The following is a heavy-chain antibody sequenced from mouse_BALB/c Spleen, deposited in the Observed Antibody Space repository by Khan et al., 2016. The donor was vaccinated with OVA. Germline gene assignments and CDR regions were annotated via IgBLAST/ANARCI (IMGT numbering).Heavy chain of an antibody. CDR1: GFTFSTFA. V-gene: IGHV5-9-3*01. CDR3: ARHNYGPFAY. J-gene: IGHJ3*01. CDR2: IHSGGDYT. Sequence: EVELVESGGGLVKPGGSLKLSCVASGFTFSTFAMSWVRQTPEKRLEWVATIHSGGDYTYYPDSVKGRFTISRDSAKNTLSLQMSSLRSEDMAMYYCARHNYGPFAYWGQGTLVTVSA. D-gene: IGHD1-1*01.